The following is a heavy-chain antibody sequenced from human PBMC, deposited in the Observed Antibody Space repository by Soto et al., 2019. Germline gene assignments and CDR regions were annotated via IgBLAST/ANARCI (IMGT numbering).Heavy chain of an antibody. CDR2: VSPNGQGI. J-gene: IGHJ4*02. Sequence: GALRLSCAASGFNLGRSGMRWVRQAPGKGLEWVSAVSPNGQGIYYADSVRGRFTISRDFSKNTVFLHMDSLRAEDTAVYYCAKDRDYPRDYFHYWGQGTLVTVSS. D-gene: IGHD3-10*01. CDR1: GFNLGRSG. V-gene: IGHV3-23*01. CDR3: AKDRDYPRDYFHY.